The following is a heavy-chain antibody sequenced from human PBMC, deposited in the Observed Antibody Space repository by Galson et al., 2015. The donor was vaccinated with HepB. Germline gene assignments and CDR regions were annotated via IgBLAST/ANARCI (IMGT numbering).Heavy chain of an antibody. CDR1: GFTFSSYG. V-gene: IGHV3-30*02. J-gene: IGHJ6*02. CDR2: IRYGGSNK. Sequence: SLRLSCAASGFTFSSYGMHWVRQAPGKGLEWVAFIRYGGSNKYYADSVKGRFTISRDNSKNTLYLQMNSLRAEDTAVYYCAKDHFRYCSSTSCYAGDYYYGMDVWGQGTTVTVSS. D-gene: IGHD2-2*01. CDR3: AKDHFRYCSSTSCYAGDYYYGMDV.